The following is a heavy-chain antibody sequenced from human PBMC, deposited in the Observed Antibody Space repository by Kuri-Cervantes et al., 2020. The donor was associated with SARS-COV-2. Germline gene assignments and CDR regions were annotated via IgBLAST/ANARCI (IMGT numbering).Heavy chain of an antibody. V-gene: IGHV4-38-2*02. CDR1: GYSISSGYY. CDR3: ARGAASITMIVDQSGAFDI. J-gene: IGHJ3*02. CDR2: IYHSGST. Sequence: GSLRLSCTVSGYSISSGYYWGWIRQPPGKGLEWIGSIYHSGSTYYNPSLKSRVTISVDTSKNQFSLKLSSVTAADTAVYYCARGAASITMIVDQSGAFDIWGQGTMVTVSS. D-gene: IGHD3-22*01.